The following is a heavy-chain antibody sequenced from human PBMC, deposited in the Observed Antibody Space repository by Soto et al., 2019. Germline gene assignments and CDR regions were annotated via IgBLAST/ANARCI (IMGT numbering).Heavy chain of an antibody. CDR1: GYTFTGHY. D-gene: IGHD1-26*01. J-gene: IGHJ4*02. CDR2: IGPESGAT. V-gene: IGHV1-2*02. Sequence: QVQLVQSGAEVKKPGASVKVSCKASGYTFTGHYIHWVRQAPEQGPEWMGEIGPESGATRYAKKFQGRVTMTRDTSITTVYMELNNRSPDDTAVYYCGRGRSGQIVVFYWGQGTPVNVSS. CDR3: GRGRSGQIVVFY.